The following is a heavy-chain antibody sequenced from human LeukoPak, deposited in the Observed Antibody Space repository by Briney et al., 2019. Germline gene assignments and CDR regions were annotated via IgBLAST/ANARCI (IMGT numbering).Heavy chain of an antibody. CDR1: GYTFTSYY. D-gene: IGHD1-7*01. V-gene: IGHV1-46*01. CDR2: INPSGGST. J-gene: IGHJ4*02. CDR3: ARVEDNWNYGAFFDY. Sequence: GASVKVSCKASGYTFTSYYMHWVRQAPGQGLEWMGIINPSGGSTSYAQKFQGRVTMTRDMSTSTVYMELSSLRSEDTAVYHCARVEDNWNYGAFFDYWGQGTLVTVSS.